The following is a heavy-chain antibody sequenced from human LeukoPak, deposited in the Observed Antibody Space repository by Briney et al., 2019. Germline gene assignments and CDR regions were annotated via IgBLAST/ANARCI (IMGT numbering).Heavy chain of an antibody. CDR1: GYTFTGYY. D-gene: IGHD5-24*01. CDR2: IIPIFGTA. Sequence: SVKVSCKASGYTFTGYYMHWVRQAPGQGLEWMGGIIPIFGTANYAQKFQGRVTITTDESTGTAYMELSSLRSEDTAVYYCARDRDGYNHFDYWGQGTLVTVSS. CDR3: ARDRDGYNHFDY. J-gene: IGHJ4*02. V-gene: IGHV1-69*05.